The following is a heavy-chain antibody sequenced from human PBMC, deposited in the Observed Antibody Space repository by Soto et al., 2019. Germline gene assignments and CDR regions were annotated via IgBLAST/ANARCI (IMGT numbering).Heavy chain of an antibody. V-gene: IGHV3-30*18. CDR3: AKDWSSSGWYNWFDP. Sequence: QVQLVESGGGVVQSGRSLRLSCAASGFTFSTSGMHWIRQAPGKGLEWVAMISHDGGATYYVDSVKGRFTISRDNDKNTLHLQMDSLRPEDTATYYCAKDWSSSGWYNWFDPWGQGTLVTVSS. CDR1: GFTFSTSG. CDR2: ISHDGGAT. D-gene: IGHD2-2*01. J-gene: IGHJ5*02.